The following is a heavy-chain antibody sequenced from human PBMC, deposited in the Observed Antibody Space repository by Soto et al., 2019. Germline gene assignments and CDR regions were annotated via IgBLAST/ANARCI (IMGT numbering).Heavy chain of an antibody. CDR1: GFTFSSYL. CDR2: IKEDGSER. D-gene: IGHD1-26*01. Sequence: GWSLRLSCAASGFTFSSYLMSWVRQAPGKGLEWVANIKEDGSERYYVDSVKGRFTISRDNAKNSLYLQMNSLRAEDTAVYYCARALFFSGRYWGHGTLVTVSS. V-gene: IGHV3-7*01. J-gene: IGHJ4*01. CDR3: ARALFFSGRY.